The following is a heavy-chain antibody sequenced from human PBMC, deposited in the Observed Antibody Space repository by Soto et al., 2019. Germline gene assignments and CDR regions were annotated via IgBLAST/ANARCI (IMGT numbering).Heavy chain of an antibody. CDR3: ARASRNGYGDYVDFDY. Sequence: QVQLQESGPGLVKPSQTLSLTCTVSGDSISSGDYYWNWIRQPPGKGLEWIGYIFYSGITYYSPSHKSRLTISMDTSNNQYSLKLTSVTAADTAVYYCARASRNGYGDYVDFDYWGQGTLVTVSS. D-gene: IGHD4-17*01. V-gene: IGHV4-30-4*01. CDR2: IFYSGIT. J-gene: IGHJ4*02. CDR1: GDSISSGDYY.